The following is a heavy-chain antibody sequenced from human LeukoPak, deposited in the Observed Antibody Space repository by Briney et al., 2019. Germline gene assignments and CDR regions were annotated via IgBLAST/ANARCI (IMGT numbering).Heavy chain of an antibody. CDR2: IIPIFGTA. Sequence: ASVKVSCKASGGTFSSYAISWARQAPGQGLEWMGGIIPIFGTANYAQKFQGRVTITADESTSTAYMELSSLRSEDTAVYYCARGSKWFGELSYYYYYMDVWGKGTTVTISS. D-gene: IGHD3-10*01. J-gene: IGHJ6*03. V-gene: IGHV1-69*13. CDR3: ARGSKWFGELSYYYYYMDV. CDR1: GGTFSSYA.